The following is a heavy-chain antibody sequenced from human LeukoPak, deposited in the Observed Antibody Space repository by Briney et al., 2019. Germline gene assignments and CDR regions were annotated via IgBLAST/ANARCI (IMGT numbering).Heavy chain of an antibody. D-gene: IGHD5-18*01. Sequence: GGSLRLSCAASGFTFSSYGMHWVRQAPGKGLEGVAVISYDGSNKYYADSVKGRFTISRDNSKNTLYLQMNSLRAEDTAVYYCARARPMDTFDSWGQGTLVTVSS. CDR2: ISYDGSNK. CDR3: ARARPMDTFDS. CDR1: GFTFSSYG. J-gene: IGHJ4*02. V-gene: IGHV3-30*03.